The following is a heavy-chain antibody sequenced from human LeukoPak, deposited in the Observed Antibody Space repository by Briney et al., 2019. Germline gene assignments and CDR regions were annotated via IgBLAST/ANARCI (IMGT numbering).Heavy chain of an antibody. J-gene: IGHJ6*02. Sequence: ASVKVSCKASGGTFSSYAISWGRQAPGQGLEWMGRIIPILGIANYAQKFQGRVTITADKSTSTAYMELSSLRSEDTAVYYCARDRGSIVVPDSYYYYGMDVWGQGTTVTVSS. V-gene: IGHV1-69*04. CDR2: IIPILGIA. D-gene: IGHD2-2*01. CDR1: GGTFSSYA. CDR3: ARDRGSIVVPDSYYYYGMDV.